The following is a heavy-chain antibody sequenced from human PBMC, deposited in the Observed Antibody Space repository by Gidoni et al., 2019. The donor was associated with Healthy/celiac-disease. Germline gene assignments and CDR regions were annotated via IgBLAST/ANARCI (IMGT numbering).Heavy chain of an antibody. J-gene: IGHJ4*02. CDR2: IIPIFGTA. CDR1: GGTFSSYA. V-gene: IGHV1-69*06. CDR3: ARELAGRGYSYGYLDY. D-gene: IGHD5-18*01. Sequence: QVQLVQSGAEVKKPGSSVKVSCKASGGTFSSYAISWVRQAPGQGLEWMGGIIPIFGTANYAQKFQGRVTITADKSTSTAYMELSSLRSEDTAVYYCARELAGRGYSYGYLDYWGQGTLVTVSS.